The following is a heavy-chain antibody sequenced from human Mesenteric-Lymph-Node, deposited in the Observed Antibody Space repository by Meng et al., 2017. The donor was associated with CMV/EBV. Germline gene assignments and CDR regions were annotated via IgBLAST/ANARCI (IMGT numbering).Heavy chain of an antibody. V-gene: IGHV3-7*03. J-gene: IGHJ4*02. D-gene: IGHD2-2*02. Sequence: GESLKISCAASGFTFSSSWMTWVRQAPGKGLEWVANIKPDGSEKYYVDSVKGRFTISRDNSKNTLYLQMNSLRAEDTAVYYCAKDLPCSTTCYMFDYWGQGTLVTVSS. CDR2: IKPDGSEK. CDR1: GFTFSSSW. CDR3: AKDLPCSTTCYMFDY.